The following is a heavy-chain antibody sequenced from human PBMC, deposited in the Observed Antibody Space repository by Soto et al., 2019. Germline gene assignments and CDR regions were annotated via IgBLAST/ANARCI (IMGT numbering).Heavy chain of an antibody. CDR2: INADGSST. Sequence: VQLVESGGGLVQPGGSLRLSCAASGFTFSSYWMYWVRQAPGKGLVWVSRINADGSSTAYADSVKGRFTISRDNVENTLYLQMNSLRGEDTAVYDCASDCGGACDSAFDPWGQGTLVTVSS. CDR1: GFTFSSYW. D-gene: IGHD3-22*01. J-gene: IGHJ5*02. V-gene: IGHV3-74*01. CDR3: ASDCGGACDSAFDP.